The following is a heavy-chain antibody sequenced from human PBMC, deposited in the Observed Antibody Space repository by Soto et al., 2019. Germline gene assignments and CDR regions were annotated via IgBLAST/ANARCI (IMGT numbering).Heavy chain of an antibody. CDR1: GGSFSGYY. Sequence: TLSLTCAVYGGSFSGYYWSWIRQPPGKGLEWVGEINHIGSTNYNPSLKSRVTISVDTSKNQFSLKLRSVTAADTAVFYCAGLYPYESSGYHLNYWGQGALVTVSS. J-gene: IGHJ4*02. CDR2: INHIGST. D-gene: IGHD3-22*01. V-gene: IGHV4-34*01. CDR3: AGLYPYESSGYHLNY.